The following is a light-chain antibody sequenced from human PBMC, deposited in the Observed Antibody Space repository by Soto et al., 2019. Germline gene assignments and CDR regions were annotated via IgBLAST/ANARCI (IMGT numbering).Light chain of an antibody. Sequence: EVVMTQSPATLSVSPGDGATLSCRASQNVHSNLAWYQQKPGQAPRLLIYDTSTRATDIPFRFSGGGSGTEFTLPISSLQSEEFSVYYCQQYNNCPLTFGGGTKVEIK. V-gene: IGKV3-15*01. CDR2: DTS. CDR1: QNVHSN. CDR3: QQYNNCPLT. J-gene: IGKJ4*01.